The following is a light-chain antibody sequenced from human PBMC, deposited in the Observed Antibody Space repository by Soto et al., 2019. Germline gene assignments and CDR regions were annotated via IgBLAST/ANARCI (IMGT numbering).Light chain of an antibody. CDR2: NTF. J-gene: IGKJ2*01. Sequence: DVVMTQSPLSLPVTLGQPASISCRSSQSLVYSDGIAYLSWFQQRPGQSPRRLIYNTFNRDSGVPDRFSGSGSGTEFTLKISRVEAEDVGIYSCMQGTHWPPVTFGQGTKLEIK. CDR1: QSLVYSDGIAY. V-gene: IGKV2-30*01. CDR3: MQGTHWPPVT.